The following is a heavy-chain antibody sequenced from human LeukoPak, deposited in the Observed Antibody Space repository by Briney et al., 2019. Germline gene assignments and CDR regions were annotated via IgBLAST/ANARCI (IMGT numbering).Heavy chain of an antibody. CDR2: ISYDGSNR. J-gene: IGHJ4*02. Sequence: GGPLRLSCAASGFSLSYYVVHWVREAPEKGLEWVAVISYDGSNRYYADSEKGRFTISRDSSKHTLYLQMNSLRAEDTAVYYCAKAVRLAYGTGYYSFDYWGQGTLVTVSS. V-gene: IGHV3-30*18. CDR1: GFSLSYYV. CDR3: AKAVRLAYGTGYYSFDY. D-gene: IGHD3/OR15-3a*01.